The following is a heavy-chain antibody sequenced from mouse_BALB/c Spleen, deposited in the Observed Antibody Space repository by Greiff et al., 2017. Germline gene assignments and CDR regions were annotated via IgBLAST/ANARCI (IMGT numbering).Heavy chain of an antibody. CDR2: ISYSGST. J-gene: IGHJ3*01. D-gene: IGHD1-1*01. V-gene: IGHV3-2*02. CDR1: GYSITSDYA. CDR3: ARYYYGSSPFAY. Sequence: VQLKESGPGLVKPSQSLSLTCTVTGYSITSDYAWNWIRQFPGNKPEWMGYISYSGSTSYNPSLKSRISITRDTSKNQFFLQLNSVTTEDTATYYCARYYYGSSPFAYWGQGTLVTVSA.